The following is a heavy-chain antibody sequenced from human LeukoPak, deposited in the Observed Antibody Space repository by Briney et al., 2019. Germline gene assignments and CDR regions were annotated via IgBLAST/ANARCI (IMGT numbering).Heavy chain of an antibody. CDR1: GFTFSSYA. V-gene: IGHV3-23*01. D-gene: IGHD1-26*01. CDR2: ISGSGGST. CDR3: AREVGASEFDY. Sequence: PGGSLRLSCAASGFTFSSYAMSWVRQAPGKGLEWVSTISGSGGSTYSADSVKGRFTISRDNAKNSLYLQMNSLRAEDTAVYYCAREVGASEFDYWGQGTLVTVSS. J-gene: IGHJ4*02.